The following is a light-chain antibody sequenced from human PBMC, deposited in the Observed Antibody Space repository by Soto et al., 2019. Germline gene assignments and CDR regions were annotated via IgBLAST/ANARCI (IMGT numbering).Light chain of an antibody. CDR2: GAS. V-gene: IGKV3-20*01. CDR1: QSVSSSY. Sequence: GLTHSPAPLSLSPGERATLSFSSSQSVSSSYLVCYQQKPGQAPRLLIYGASSRATGIPDRFSGSGSGTDFTLTISRLEPEDFAVYYCQQYVSIPLTFGGGTKVDIK. J-gene: IGKJ4*01. CDR3: QQYVSIPLT.